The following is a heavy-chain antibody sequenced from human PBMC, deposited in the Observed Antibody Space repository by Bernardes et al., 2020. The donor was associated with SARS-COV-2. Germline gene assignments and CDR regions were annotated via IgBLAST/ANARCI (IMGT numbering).Heavy chain of an antibody. J-gene: IGHJ6*02. CDR1: GFTFSSYS. Sequence: GGSLRLSCAASGFTFSSYSMNWVRQAPGKGLEWVSSISSSSSYIYYADPVRGRFTISRDNAKNSLYLQMNSLRAEDTAVYYCARGTDNDFWSGYVDENYYYYGMDVWGQGTTVTVSS. CDR3: ARGTDNDFWSGYVDENYYYYGMDV. CDR2: ISSSSSYI. V-gene: IGHV3-21*01. D-gene: IGHD3-3*01.